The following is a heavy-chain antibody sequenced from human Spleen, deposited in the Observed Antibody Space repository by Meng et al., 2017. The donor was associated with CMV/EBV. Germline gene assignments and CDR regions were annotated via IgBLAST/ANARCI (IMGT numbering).Heavy chain of an antibody. Sequence: SSNSAAWNWIRQSPSRGLEWLGRTYYRSKWYNDYAVSVKSRITINPDTSKNQFSLQLNSVTAADTAVYYCARGGGTKMAAINWFDPWGQGTLVTVSS. J-gene: IGHJ5*02. D-gene: IGHD5-24*01. CDR1: SSNSAA. CDR2: TYYRSKWYN. CDR3: ARGGGTKMAAINWFDP. V-gene: IGHV6-1*01.